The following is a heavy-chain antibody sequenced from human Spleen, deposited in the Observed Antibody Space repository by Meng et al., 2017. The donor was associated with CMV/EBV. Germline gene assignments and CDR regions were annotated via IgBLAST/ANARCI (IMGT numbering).Heavy chain of an antibody. J-gene: IGHJ4*02. D-gene: IGHD3-22*01. CDR3: ARGSPSGYSYYFDY. Sequence: SGYTFSGYYMHWVRQATGQGLEWMGWINPNSGGTNYAQKFQGRVTMTRDTSISTAYMELSRLRSDDTAVYYCARGSPSGYSYYFDYWGQGTLVTVSS. CDR1: GYTFSGYY. V-gene: IGHV1-2*02. CDR2: INPNSGGT.